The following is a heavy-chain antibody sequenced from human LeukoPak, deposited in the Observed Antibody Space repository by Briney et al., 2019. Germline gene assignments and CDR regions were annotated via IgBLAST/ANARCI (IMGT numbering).Heavy chain of an antibody. V-gene: IGHV3-7*01. J-gene: IGHJ4*02. CDR1: GFIFSSYG. CDR2: IKQDGSAK. D-gene: IGHD6-13*01. Sequence: GGSLRLSCEASGFIFSSYGFHWVRQAPGKGLEWVANIKQDGSAKYYVDSVKGRFTISRDNAKNSLYLQMSSLRAEDTAVYYCARDSYSSSWSGLFDYWGQGTLVTVSS. CDR3: ARDSYSSSWSGLFDY.